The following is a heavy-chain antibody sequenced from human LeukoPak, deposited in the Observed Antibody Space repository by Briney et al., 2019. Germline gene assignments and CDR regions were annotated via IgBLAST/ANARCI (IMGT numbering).Heavy chain of an antibody. Sequence: GESLKISCKGSGYSFTSYWIGWVRQMPGKGLEWMGIIYPGDSDTSYSPSFQGQVTISADKSISTAYLQWSSLKASDTAMYYCARRKSSSSWGGGFDYWGQGTLVTVSS. CDR3: ARRKSSSSWGGGFDY. CDR1: GYSFTSYW. D-gene: IGHD6-6*01. CDR2: IYPGDSDT. J-gene: IGHJ4*02. V-gene: IGHV5-51*01.